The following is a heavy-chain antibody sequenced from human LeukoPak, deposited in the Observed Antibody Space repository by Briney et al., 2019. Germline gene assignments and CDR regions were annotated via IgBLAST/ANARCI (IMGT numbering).Heavy chain of an antibody. J-gene: IGHJ4*02. D-gene: IGHD3-22*01. CDR1: GGSIRSYF. CDR3: ARESKSYDGSGYYHDY. V-gene: IGHV4-4*07. Sequence: SETLSLTCSVSGGSIRSYFWSWIRQPAGKGLEWIGRIYTSGSTDYNPSLRSRVSMSVDTSRNPFSLKLTSVTAADTAVYYCARESKSYDGSGYYHDYWGQGTLVAVSS. CDR2: IYTSGST.